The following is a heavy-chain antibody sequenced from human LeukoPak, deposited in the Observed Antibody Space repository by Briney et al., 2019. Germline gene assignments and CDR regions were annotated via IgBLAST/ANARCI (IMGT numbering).Heavy chain of an antibody. D-gene: IGHD2-15*01. Sequence: PGGSLRLSCAASGFTFSTYAMSWVRQAPGKGLEWVSAISGSGGSTYYADSVKGRFTISRDNSKNTLYLQMNSLRAEDTAVYYCAKTSASGYCSGGSCYTRYYYYGMDVWGQGTTVTVSS. V-gene: IGHV3-23*01. CDR1: GFTFSTYA. J-gene: IGHJ6*02. CDR3: AKTSASGYCSGGSCYTRYYYYGMDV. CDR2: ISGSGGST.